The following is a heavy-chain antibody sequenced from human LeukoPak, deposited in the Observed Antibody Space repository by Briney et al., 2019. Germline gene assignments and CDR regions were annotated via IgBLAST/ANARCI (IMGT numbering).Heavy chain of an antibody. CDR3: ARRPHTGYSGDWGPHDYYYGMNV. Sequence: SETLSLTCTVSGDSISSYYWSWIRQPPGKGLEWIGYIYYTGSTNYNPSLKSRVTISVDTSKNQFSLKLSPVTAADTAVYYCARRPHTGYSGDWGPHDYYYGMNVWGQGTTVTVSS. V-gene: IGHV4-59*08. D-gene: IGHD6-19*01. CDR2: IYYTGST. CDR1: GDSISSYY. J-gene: IGHJ6*02.